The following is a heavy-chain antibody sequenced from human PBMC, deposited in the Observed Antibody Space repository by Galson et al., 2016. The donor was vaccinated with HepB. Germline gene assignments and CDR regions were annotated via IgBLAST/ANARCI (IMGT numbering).Heavy chain of an antibody. CDR2: ISGSGGST. D-gene: IGHD7-27*01. CDR3: AKDLFPNWGSTSNYYYGMDV. J-gene: IGHJ6*02. Sequence: SLRLSCAASGFTFNVFAMSWVRQAPGKGLEWVSVISGSGGSTSYADSVKGRFTISRDNSKNTLYLQMNSLRVEDTAVYYCAKDLFPNWGSTSNYYYGMDVWGQGTAVTVSS. CDR1: GFTFNVFA. V-gene: IGHV3-23*01.